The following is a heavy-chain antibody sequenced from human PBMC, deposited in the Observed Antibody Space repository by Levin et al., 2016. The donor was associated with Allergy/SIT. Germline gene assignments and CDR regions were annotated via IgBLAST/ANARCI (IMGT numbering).Heavy chain of an antibody. J-gene: IGHJ4*02. CDR3: ARLSPGFSPPHGRSTEFDY. CDR1: GFTFSSYT. Sequence: GGSLRLSCAASGFTFSSYTMNWVRQAPGKGLEWISSITSIGHYIYYADSVKGRFTISRDNAKNSLYLQMNSLRAEDTAVYYCARLSPGFSPPHGRSTEFDYWGQGTLVTVSS. V-gene: IGHV3-21*01. D-gene: IGHD2/OR15-2a*01. CDR2: ITSIGHYI.